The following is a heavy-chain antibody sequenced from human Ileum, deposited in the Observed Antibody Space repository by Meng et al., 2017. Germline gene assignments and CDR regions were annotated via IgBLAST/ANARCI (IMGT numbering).Heavy chain of an antibody. CDR2: ISGNGYTT. CDR1: GFTFINYA. D-gene: IGHD3-10*01. CDR3: AKYYASGSFYSFDS. J-gene: IGHJ4*02. V-gene: IGHV3-23*01. Sequence: EVQLLDSGGGLVQPGGSLRLSCAASGFTFINYAMSWVRQAPGKRLQWVSSISGNGYTTFYADSVRGRFSISRDNSNNKLFLQMNSLRADDTAVYYCAKYYASGSFYSFDSWGQGTLVTVSS.